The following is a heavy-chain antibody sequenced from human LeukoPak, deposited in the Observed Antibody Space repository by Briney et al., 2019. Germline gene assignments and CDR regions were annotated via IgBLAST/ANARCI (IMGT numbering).Heavy chain of an antibody. CDR3: AADDFWSGYYGSDY. Sequence: GTSVKVSCKASGFTFTSSAVQWVRQARGQRLEWIGWIVVGSGNTNYAQKFQERVTITRDMSTSTAYMELSSLRSEDTAVYYCAADDFWSGYYGSDYWGQGTLVTVSS. CDR2: IVVGSGNT. D-gene: IGHD3-3*01. J-gene: IGHJ4*02. V-gene: IGHV1-58*01. CDR1: GFTFTSSA.